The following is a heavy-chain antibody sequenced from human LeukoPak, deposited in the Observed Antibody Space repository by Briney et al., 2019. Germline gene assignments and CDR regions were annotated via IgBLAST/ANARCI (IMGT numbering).Heavy chain of an antibody. CDR1: GGSISSYY. Sequence: SETLSLTCTVSGGSISSYYWSWIRQPPGKGLEWIGYIYYSGSTNYNPSLKSRVTISVDTSKNQFSLKLSSVTAADTAVYYCARQVGLYYFDYWGQGALVTVSS. CDR3: ARQVGLYYFDY. V-gene: IGHV4-59*08. J-gene: IGHJ4*02. D-gene: IGHD1-26*01. CDR2: IYYSGST.